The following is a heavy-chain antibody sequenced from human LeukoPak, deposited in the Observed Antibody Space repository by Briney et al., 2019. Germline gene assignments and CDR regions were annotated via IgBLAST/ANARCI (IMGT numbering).Heavy chain of an antibody. CDR2: INSDGST. Sequence: GGSLRLSCAASGFTFRSYSMHWIRQAPGKGLIWVSRINSDGSTIYADSVKGRSTISRDNAKNSLYLQMNSLRAEDTAVYYCARDPKDYGDYYYYGMDVWGQGTTVTVSS. D-gene: IGHD4-17*01. J-gene: IGHJ6*02. CDR3: ARDPKDYGDYYYYGMDV. CDR1: GFTFRSYS. V-gene: IGHV3-74*01.